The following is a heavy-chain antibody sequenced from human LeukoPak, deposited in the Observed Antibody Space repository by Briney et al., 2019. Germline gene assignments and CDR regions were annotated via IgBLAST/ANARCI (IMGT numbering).Heavy chain of an antibody. Sequence: ASLKVSCKASGYTFPTYGLSWVRQAPGQGLEWMGWISSYNGDTNYTLKYLGRVTMTTDTSTSTAYMELKSLTSDDTASYYCIAGYLYFDYWGQGTLVTVSS. V-gene: IGHV1-18*01. J-gene: IGHJ4*02. CDR1: GYTFPTYG. CDR2: ISSYNGDT. D-gene: IGHD2-2*03. CDR3: IAGYLYFDY.